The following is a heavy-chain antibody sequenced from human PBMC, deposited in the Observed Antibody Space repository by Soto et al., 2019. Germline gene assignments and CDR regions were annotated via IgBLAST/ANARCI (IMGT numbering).Heavy chain of an antibody. Sequence: SETLSLTCAVSGGSISSSNWWRWVRHPPGKGLEWIGEIYHSGSTNYNPSLKSRGTISVDKSKNQFSLKLSSVTAADTAVYYCARVGAGIGVADHTGYSYFGMDVWGEGTRVT. V-gene: IGHV4-4*02. D-gene: IGHD3-22*01. J-gene: IGHJ6*02. CDR2: IYHSGST. CDR1: GGSISSSNW. CDR3: ARVGAGIGVADHTGYSYFGMDV.